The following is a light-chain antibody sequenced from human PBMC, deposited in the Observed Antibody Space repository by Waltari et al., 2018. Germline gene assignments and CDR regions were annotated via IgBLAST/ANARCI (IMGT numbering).Light chain of an antibody. CDR1: QSVGSN. CDR2: PAS. CDR3: QQYNNWPGT. Sequence: EILMTQSPATLSVSPGERATVTCRASQSVGSNLAWYQHKPGQSPRLLIYPASTTAAGIPARFSGSGSGTEFTLTISSLQSEEFAIYYCQQYNNWPGTFGQGTRVEIK. V-gene: IGKV3-15*01. J-gene: IGKJ1*01.